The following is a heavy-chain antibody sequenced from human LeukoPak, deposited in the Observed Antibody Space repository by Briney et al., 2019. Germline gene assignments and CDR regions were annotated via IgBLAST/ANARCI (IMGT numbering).Heavy chain of an antibody. Sequence: PGGSLRLSCAASGFTFSSYGMHWVRQAPGKGLEWVAVISYDGSNKYYADSVKGRFTISRDNAKNSLYLQTNSLRAEDTAVYYCAELGITMIGGVWGKGTTVTISS. J-gene: IGHJ6*04. CDR3: AELGITMIGGV. V-gene: IGHV3-30*18. CDR2: ISYDGSNK. D-gene: IGHD3-10*02. CDR1: GFTFSSYG.